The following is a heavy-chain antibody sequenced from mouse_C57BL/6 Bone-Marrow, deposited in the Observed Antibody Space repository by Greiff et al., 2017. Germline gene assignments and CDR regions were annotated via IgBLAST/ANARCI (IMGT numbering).Heavy chain of an antibody. CDR1: GYTFTSYW. J-gene: IGHJ3*01. CDR2: IHPNSGST. D-gene: IGHD1-1*01. Sequence: VQLQQSGAELVKPGASVKLSCKASGYTFTSYWMHWVKQRPGQGLEWIGMIHPNSGSTNYNEKFKSKATLTVDKSSSTAYMQLSSLTSEDSAVYYCARRPHYYGSSYGFAYWGQGTLVTVSA. CDR3: ARRPHYYGSSYGFAY. V-gene: IGHV1-64*01.